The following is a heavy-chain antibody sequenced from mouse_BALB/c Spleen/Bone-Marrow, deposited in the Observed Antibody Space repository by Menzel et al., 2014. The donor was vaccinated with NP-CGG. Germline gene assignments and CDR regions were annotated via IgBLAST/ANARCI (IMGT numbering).Heavy chain of an antibody. Sequence: EVQRVESGGGLVQPGGSLKLSCAASGFTFSSYTMSWVRQTPEKRLEWVAYISNGGGSTNYPDTVKGRFTISRDNAKNTLYLQMSSLKSEDTAMYYCARQIYFPYFDYWGQGTTLTVSS. CDR2: ISNGGGST. CDR1: GFTFSSYT. CDR3: ARQIYFPYFDY. V-gene: IGHV5-12-2*01. J-gene: IGHJ2*01. D-gene: IGHD2-1*01.